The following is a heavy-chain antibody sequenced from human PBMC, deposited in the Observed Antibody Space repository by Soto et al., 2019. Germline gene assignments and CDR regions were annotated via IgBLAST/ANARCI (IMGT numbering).Heavy chain of an antibody. CDR1: GGTFSSYA. J-gene: IGHJ3*02. CDR2: IIPIFGTA. CDR3: ASEGNWNDAFDI. Sequence: ASVKVSCKASGGTFSSYAISWVRQAPGQGLEWMGGIIPIFGTANYAQKFQGRVTITADESTSTAYMELSSLRSEDTAVYYCASEGNWNDAFDIWGQGTMVTVS. V-gene: IGHV1-69*13. D-gene: IGHD1-20*01.